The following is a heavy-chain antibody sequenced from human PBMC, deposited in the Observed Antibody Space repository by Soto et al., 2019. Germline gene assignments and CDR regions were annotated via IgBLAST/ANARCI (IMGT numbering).Heavy chain of an antibody. D-gene: IGHD3-10*01. J-gene: IGHJ6*02. CDR3: ARHDYGSGSRGGDYYYYYGMDV. Sequence: PGESLKISCKGSGYSFTSYWIGWVRQMPGKGLEWMGIIYPGDSDTRYSPSFQGQVTISADKSISTAYLQWSSLKASDTAMYYCARHDYGSGSRGGDYYYYYGMDVWGQGTTVTVSS. CDR2: IYPGDSDT. CDR1: GYSFTSYW. V-gene: IGHV5-51*01.